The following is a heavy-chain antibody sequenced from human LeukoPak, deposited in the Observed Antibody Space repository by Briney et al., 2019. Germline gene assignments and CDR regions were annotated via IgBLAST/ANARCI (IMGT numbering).Heavy chain of an antibody. CDR1: GFTFSKFP. CDR2: ISASGDVT. CDR3: AKSLFTSATGTGRAFHI. V-gene: IGHV3-23*01. J-gene: IGHJ3*02. Sequence: GGSLRLSCAASGFTFSKFPMGWVRQAPGRGLEGVSAISASGDVTFYADSLRGRFTISRDNSKSTLYLQMNGLRAEDTAIFYCAKSLFTSATGTGRAFHIWGQGTRVTVSS. D-gene: IGHD1-1*01.